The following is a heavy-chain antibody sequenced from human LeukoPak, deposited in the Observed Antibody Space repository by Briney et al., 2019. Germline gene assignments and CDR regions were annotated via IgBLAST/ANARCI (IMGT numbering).Heavy chain of an antibody. Sequence: SETLSLTCAVSGGSLSSYYWSWIREPAGRGLECIGRIYTSGSTNYNPSLTSRVTMSVDTSKNQFYLKLSSVTAADTAVYYCARDPLVVVAATPSWYFDLWGRGTLVTVSS. CDR1: GGSLSSYY. D-gene: IGHD2-15*01. CDR2: IYTSGST. V-gene: IGHV4-4*07. CDR3: ARDPLVVVAATPSWYFDL. J-gene: IGHJ2*01.